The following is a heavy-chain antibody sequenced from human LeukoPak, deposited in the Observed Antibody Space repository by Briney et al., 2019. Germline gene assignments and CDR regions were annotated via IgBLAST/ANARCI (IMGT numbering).Heavy chain of an antibody. J-gene: IGHJ3*02. CDR1: GFTLDDYT. D-gene: IGHD1-7*01. CDR3: ARGVGWWELRSNITGTAGASAFDI. Sequence: SGGSLRLSCAASGFTLDDYTMHWVRQAPGKGLEWVSLISWDGGSTYYADSVKGRFTISRDNSENSLYLQMNSLRTEDTALYYCARGVGWWELRSNITGTAGASAFDIWGQGTKVTVSS. CDR2: ISWDGGST. V-gene: IGHV3-43*01.